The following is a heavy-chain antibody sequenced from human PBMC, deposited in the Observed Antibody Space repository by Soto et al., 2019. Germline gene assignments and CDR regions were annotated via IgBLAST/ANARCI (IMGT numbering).Heavy chain of an antibody. V-gene: IGHV3-30*18. CDR1: GFTFSSYG. D-gene: IGHD3-3*01. CDR3: AKDTHPYDFWSGYTPPY. CDR2: ISYDGSNK. Sequence: GGSLRLSCAASGFTFSSYGMHWVRQAPGKGLEWVAVISYDGSNKYYADSVKGRFTISRDNSKNTLYLQMNSLRAEDTAVYYCAKDTHPYDFWSGYTPPYWGQGTLVTVSS. J-gene: IGHJ4*02.